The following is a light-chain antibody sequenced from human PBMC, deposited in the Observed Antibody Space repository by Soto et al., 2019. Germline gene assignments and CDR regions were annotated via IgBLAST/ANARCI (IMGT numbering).Light chain of an antibody. CDR1: SSNIGSNA. Sequence: QSVLTQPPSASGTPGQRVTISCSGSSSNIGSNAVAWYQQLPGTAPKLLIHTGNQRPSGVPDRFSGSKSGTSASLAISGLQSEDEAHYYCATWDGSLTAVVFGGGTKVTVL. CDR2: TGN. V-gene: IGLV1-44*01. J-gene: IGLJ2*01. CDR3: ATWDGSLTAVV.